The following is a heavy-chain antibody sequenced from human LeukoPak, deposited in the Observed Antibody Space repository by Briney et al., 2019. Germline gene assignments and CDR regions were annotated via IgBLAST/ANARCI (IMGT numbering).Heavy chain of an antibody. CDR3: AGLEGFQYSGSLVDY. V-gene: IGHV5-51*01. Sequence: GESLKISCKPSGYIFTSYWIGWVRQMPGKGLEWMGTIYPGDSDTRYSPSFQGQVTISADKSISTAYLQWSSLKASDTAMYYCAGLEGFQYSGSLVDYWGQGTLVTVSS. CDR2: IYPGDSDT. J-gene: IGHJ4*02. D-gene: IGHD1-26*01. CDR1: GYIFTSYW.